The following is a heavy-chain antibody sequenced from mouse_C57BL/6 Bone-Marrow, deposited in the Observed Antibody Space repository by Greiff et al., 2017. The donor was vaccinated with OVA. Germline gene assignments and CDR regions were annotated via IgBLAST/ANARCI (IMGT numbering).Heavy chain of an antibody. D-gene: IGHD2-5*01. J-gene: IGHJ1*03. Sequence: EVQGVESGPVLVKPGASVKMSCKASGYTFTDYYMNWVKQSHGKSLEWIGVINPYNGGTSYNQKFKGKATLTVDKSSSTAYMELNSLTSEDSAVYYCAGCYYSKRYFDVWGTGTTVTVSS. CDR2: INPYNGGT. CDR3: AGCYYSKRYFDV. V-gene: IGHV1-19*01. CDR1: GYTFTDYY.